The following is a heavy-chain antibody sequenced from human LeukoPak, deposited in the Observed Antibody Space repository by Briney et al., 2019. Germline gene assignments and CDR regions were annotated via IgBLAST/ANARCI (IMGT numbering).Heavy chain of an antibody. CDR1: GFTFSSYW. D-gene: IGHD2-8*01. V-gene: IGHV3-74*01. CDR2: IYTDGSST. Sequence: PGGSLRLSCEGSGFTFSSYWMHWVRHAPGKGLVWVSRIYTDGSSTDYADSVKGRFTISRDNSKNTLYLQMNSLRAEDTAVYYCAKDRYCTNGVCYGKYFQHWGQGTLVTVSS. J-gene: IGHJ1*01. CDR3: AKDRYCTNGVCYGKYFQH.